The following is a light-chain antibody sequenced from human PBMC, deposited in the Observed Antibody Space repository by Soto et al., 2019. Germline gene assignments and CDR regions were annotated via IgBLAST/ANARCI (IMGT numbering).Light chain of an antibody. CDR3: QQFNDYSWT. Sequence: DIQMTQSPSTLSASVGDTVTITCRASQSISTWLAWYPQKPGTAPKILIYMASSLRRGIRTRFSGSGSGSEYTLTISSLQTDKSATYYCQQFNDYSWTFGPGTKVEIK. J-gene: IGKJ1*01. CDR2: MAS. V-gene: IGKV1-5*03. CDR1: QSISTW.